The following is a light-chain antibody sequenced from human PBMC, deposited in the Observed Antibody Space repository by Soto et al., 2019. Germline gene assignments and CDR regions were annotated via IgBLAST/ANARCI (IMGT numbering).Light chain of an antibody. V-gene: IGKV3-11*01. CDR1: QSVSYY. CDR2: DAS. CDR3: QQRHHWVRT. J-gene: IGKJ2*01. Sequence: EIVLTQSPANLSLSPGERATLSCRASQSVSYYLAWYQQKPGQPPRLLIYDASTRATGVPARFSGSGSGTDFTLTISSLEPDDFAVYFCQQRHHWVRTFGQGTTLDI.